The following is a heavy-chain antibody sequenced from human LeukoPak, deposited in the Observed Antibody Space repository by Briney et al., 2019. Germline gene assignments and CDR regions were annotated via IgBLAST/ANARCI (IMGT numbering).Heavy chain of an antibody. V-gene: IGHV6-1*01. CDR3: ARGGTDYYDSSGYTFDY. CDR2: TYYRSKWYN. D-gene: IGHD3-22*01. CDR1: GDSVSSNSAA. Sequence: SQTLSLTCAISGDSVSSNSAAWNWIRQSPSRGLEWLGRTYYRSKWYNDYAVSVKSRITINPDTSKNQFSLQLNSVTPEDTAVYYCARGGTDYYDSSGYTFDYWGQGTLVTVSS. J-gene: IGHJ4*02.